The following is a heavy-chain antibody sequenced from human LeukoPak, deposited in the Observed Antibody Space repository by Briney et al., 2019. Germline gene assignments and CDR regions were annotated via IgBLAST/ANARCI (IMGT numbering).Heavy chain of an antibody. CDR2: ISGSGHRT. D-gene: IGHD3-10*02. J-gene: IGHJ6*04. V-gene: IGHV3-23*01. CDR1: GFTFSSSG. Sequence: GGSLRLSCAASGFTFSSSGVSWVRPAPGKGQEWVSGISGSGHRTYYADSVKGRFTISRDNSKSTLYLQMNSLRAEDTAVYYCAELGITMIGGVWGKGTTVTISS. CDR3: AELGITMIGGV.